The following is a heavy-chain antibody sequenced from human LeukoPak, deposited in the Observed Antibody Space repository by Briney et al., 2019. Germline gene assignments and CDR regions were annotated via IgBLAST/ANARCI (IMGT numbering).Heavy chain of an antibody. CDR2: ISASGGSP. J-gene: IGHJ4*02. Sequence: GGSLRLSCATSGFTFSNYAMSWVSHAPGKGLEWVSSISASGGSPYYTDSVRGRFTISRDNSKNTLYLHMNTLRAEDTAVYYCAKDFHYSSGYYFWPTSVDYWGQGTLVTVSS. D-gene: IGHD3-22*01. V-gene: IGHV3-23*01. CDR3: AKDFHYSSGYYFWPTSVDY. CDR1: GFTFSNYA.